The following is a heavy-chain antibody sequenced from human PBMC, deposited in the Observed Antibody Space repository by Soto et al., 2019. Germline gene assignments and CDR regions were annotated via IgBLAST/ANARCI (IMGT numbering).Heavy chain of an antibody. CDR1: GGSISSSSYY. D-gene: IGHD6-19*01. CDR2: IYYSGST. Sequence: QLQLQESGPGLVKPSETLSLTCTVSGGSISSSSYYWGWIRQPPGKGLEWIGSIYYSGSTYYNPSLKSRVTISVDTSKNQFSLKLSSVTAADTAVYYCASLSVAGVDWFDPWGQGTLVTVSS. J-gene: IGHJ5*02. CDR3: ASLSVAGVDWFDP. V-gene: IGHV4-39*01.